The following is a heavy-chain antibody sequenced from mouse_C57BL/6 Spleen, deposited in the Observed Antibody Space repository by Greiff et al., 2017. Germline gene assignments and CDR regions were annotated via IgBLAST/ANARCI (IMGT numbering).Heavy chain of an antibody. CDR2: IWWDDDK. Sequence: QVQLQQSGPGILQPSQTLSLTCSFSGFSLSTFGMGVGWIRQPSGKGLEWLAPIWWDDDKYYTPALKSRLTISKDTSKNQVFLQIANVDTADTATYYGARIAPLGPFAYWGQGTLVTVSA. D-gene: IGHD6-1*01. V-gene: IGHV8-8*01. CDR3: ARIAPLGPFAY. J-gene: IGHJ3*01. CDR1: GFSLSTFGMG.